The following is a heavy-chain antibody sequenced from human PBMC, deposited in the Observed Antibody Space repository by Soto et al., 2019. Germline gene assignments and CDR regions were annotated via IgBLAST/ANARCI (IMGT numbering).Heavy chain of an antibody. CDR1: GFTFSSFH. Sequence: PGGSLRLSCAASGFTFSSFHMNWVRQAPGRGLEWVANIKQDGSEKYYVDSVKGRFTISRDNAKNSLYLQMNSLRAEDTAVYYCARDPNIVLVPAALRSYYYYYGMDVWGQGTTVTVSS. D-gene: IGHD2-2*01. CDR2: IKQDGSEK. J-gene: IGHJ6*02. CDR3: ARDPNIVLVPAALRSYYYYYGMDV. V-gene: IGHV3-7*01.